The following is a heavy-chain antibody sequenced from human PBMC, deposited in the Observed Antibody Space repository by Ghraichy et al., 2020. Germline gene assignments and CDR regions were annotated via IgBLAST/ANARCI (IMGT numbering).Heavy chain of an antibody. Sequence: RGSLRLSCAASGFIFSSNWMHWVRQAPGKGLAWVSRISTDGINTNYADSVKGRFTISRDNAKNTLYLQMNSLRAEDTAVYYCARALRRPGDSGFDVWGQGTMVTVSS. V-gene: IGHV3-74*01. CDR3: ARALRRPGDSGFDV. CDR2: ISTDGINT. J-gene: IGHJ3*01. CDR1: GFIFSSNW. D-gene: IGHD1-26*01.